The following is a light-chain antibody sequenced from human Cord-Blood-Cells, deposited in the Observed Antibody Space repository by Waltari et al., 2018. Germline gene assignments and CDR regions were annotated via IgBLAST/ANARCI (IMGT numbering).Light chain of an antibody. V-gene: IGLV2-14*01. CDR3: SSYTSSSTV. CDR1: SSDVGGYNY. Sequence: QSALTQPASVSGSPGQSITISCTGTSSDVGGYNYVSWYQQHPGKAPKLMMYDASNRPSGVSNRFSGSKSGNTASLTISGLQAEDEADYYCSSYTSSSTVFGGGTKLTVL. CDR2: DAS. J-gene: IGLJ3*02.